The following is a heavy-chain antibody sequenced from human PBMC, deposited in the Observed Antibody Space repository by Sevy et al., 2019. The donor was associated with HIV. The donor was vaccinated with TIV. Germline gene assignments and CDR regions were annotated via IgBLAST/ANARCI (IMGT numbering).Heavy chain of an antibody. J-gene: IGHJ4*02. Sequence: GGSLRLSCAASGFTFSSYGMHWVRQAPGKGLEWVAVISYDGSNKYYADSVKGRFTISRDNSKNTLYLQMNSLGAEDTALYYCAKNRGIGNSILDYWGQGTLVTVSS. CDR3: AKNRGIGNSILDY. V-gene: IGHV3-30*18. CDR2: ISYDGSNK. CDR1: GFTFSSYG. D-gene: IGHD2-21*01.